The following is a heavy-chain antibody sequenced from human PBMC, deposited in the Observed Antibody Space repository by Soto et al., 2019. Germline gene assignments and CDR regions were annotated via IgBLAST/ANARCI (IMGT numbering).Heavy chain of an antibody. CDR1: GYRFTTYW. V-gene: IGHV5-51*01. D-gene: IGHD1-1*01. Sequence: GESLKISCKVSGYRFTTYWIAWVRQMPGKGLEWMGIIHPGDSDTRYSPSFQGQVTISADKSVGTAFLQWGRLKASDTATYYCARQEPLSPYYYAMGVQGRRTTVTVCS. CDR3: ARQEPLSPYYYAMGV. CDR2: IHPGDSDT. J-gene: IGHJ6*01.